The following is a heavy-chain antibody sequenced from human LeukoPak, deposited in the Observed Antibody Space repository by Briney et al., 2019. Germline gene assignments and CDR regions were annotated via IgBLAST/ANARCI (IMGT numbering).Heavy chain of an antibody. CDR2: INPSGGST. J-gene: IGHJ4*02. CDR3: ARDLFTATSVNQDDY. Sequence: ASVKVSCKASGYTFTSYYTHWVRQAPGQGLEWMGIINPSGGSTSYAQKFQGRVTMTRDTSTSTVYMELSSLRSEDTAVYYCARDLFTATSVNQDDYWGQGTLVTVSS. D-gene: IGHD5-18*01. CDR1: GYTFTSYY. V-gene: IGHV1-46*01.